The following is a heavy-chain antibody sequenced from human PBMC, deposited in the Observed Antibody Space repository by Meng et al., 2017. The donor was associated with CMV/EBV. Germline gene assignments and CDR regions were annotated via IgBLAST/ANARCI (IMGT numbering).Heavy chain of an antibody. V-gene: IGHV1-69*04. J-gene: IGHJ6*02. D-gene: IGHD2-2*02. CDR3: ARDAPEDIVVVPAAIRAGYYYYYGMDV. CDR1: GGTFSSYT. Sequence: SVKVSCKASGGTFSSYTISWVRQAPGQWLEWMGRIIPILGIANYAQKFQGRVTITADKSTSTAYMELSSLRSEDTAVYYCARDAPEDIVVVPAAIRAGYYYYYGMDVWGQGTTVTVSS. CDR2: IIPILGIA.